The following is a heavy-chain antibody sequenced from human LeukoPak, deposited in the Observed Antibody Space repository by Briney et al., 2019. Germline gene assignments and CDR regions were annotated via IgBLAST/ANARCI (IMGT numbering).Heavy chain of an antibody. CDR3: ATPLDYYDRSDSHQGGD. CDR2: ISGSGGST. V-gene: IGHV3-23*01. J-gene: IGHJ4*02. D-gene: IGHD3-22*01. Sequence: GGSLRLSCAASGFTFSSYAMSWVRQAPGKGLEWVSAISGSGGSTYYADSVKGRFTISRDNAKNSLYLQMNSLRAEDTAVYYCATPLDYYDRSDSHQGGDWGQGTLVTVSS. CDR1: GFTFSSYA.